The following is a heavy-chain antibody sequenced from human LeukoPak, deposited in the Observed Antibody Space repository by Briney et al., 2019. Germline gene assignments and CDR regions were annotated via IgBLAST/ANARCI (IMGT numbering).Heavy chain of an antibody. CDR2: MYYSVNT. D-gene: IGHD4-23*01. J-gene: IGHJ5*02. Sequence: KPSETLSLTCTVSGGSITSYYWSWIRQPPGRGLELVGYMYYSVNTNYNPSPKSRVTISVDTSKNQFSLKLTSVTAADTAVYFCARFDYGGRFTFDPWGQGTLVTVSS. V-gene: IGHV4-59*03. CDR3: ARFDYGGRFTFDP. CDR1: GGSITSYY.